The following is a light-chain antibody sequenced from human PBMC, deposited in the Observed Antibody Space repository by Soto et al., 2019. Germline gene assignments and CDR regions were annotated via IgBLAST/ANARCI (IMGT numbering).Light chain of an antibody. J-gene: IGKJ1*01. V-gene: IGKV3-15*01. Sequence: IALPQLPATLSVSPGERATLSARACQTVSSSLAWYQHNPGQAPRLLIYGASTRATGIPARFSGSGSGTEFTLSISSLQSEDFAVYYCQQFNNWPWTFGQGTKVDIK. CDR2: GAS. CDR1: QTVSSS. CDR3: QQFNNWPWT.